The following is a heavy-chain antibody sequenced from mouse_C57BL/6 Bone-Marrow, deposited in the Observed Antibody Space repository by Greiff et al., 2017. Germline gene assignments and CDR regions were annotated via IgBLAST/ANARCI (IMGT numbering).Heavy chain of an antibody. CDR2: ISNGGGST. Sequence: EVKLMESGGGLVQPGGSLKLSCAASGFTFSDYYMYWVRQTPEKRLEWVAYISNGGGSTYYPDTVKGRFTISRDNAKNTLYLQMSRLKSEDRAMYYCARFYYSNYEGLDAMDYWGQGTSVTVSS. D-gene: IGHD2-5*01. V-gene: IGHV5-12*01. J-gene: IGHJ4*01. CDR3: ARFYYSNYEGLDAMDY. CDR1: GFTFSDYY.